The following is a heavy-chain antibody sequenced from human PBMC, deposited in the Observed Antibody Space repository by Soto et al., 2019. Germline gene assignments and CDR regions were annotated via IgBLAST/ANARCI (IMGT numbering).Heavy chain of an antibody. D-gene: IGHD3-10*01. CDR2: ISYDGSNK. V-gene: IGHV3-30-3*01. CDR1: GFTFSSYA. Sequence: QVQLVESGGGVVQPGRSLRLSCAASGFTFSSYAMHWVRQAPGKGLEWVAVISYDGSNKYYADSVKGRFTISRDNSKNTLYLQMNSLRAEDTAVYYCTSVSSVRGVMSAYWGQGPLVTVSS. CDR3: TSVSSVRGVMSAY. J-gene: IGHJ4*02.